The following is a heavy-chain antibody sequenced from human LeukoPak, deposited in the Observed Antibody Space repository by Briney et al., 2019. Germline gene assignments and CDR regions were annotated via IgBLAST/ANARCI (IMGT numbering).Heavy chain of an antibody. D-gene: IGHD6-13*01. V-gene: IGHV4-34*12. CDR1: GGSFSGYY. J-gene: IGHJ4*02. CDR3: ARLIAAAGPGNY. CDR2: IFYSGST. Sequence: PSETLSLTCAVYGGSFSGYYWGWIRQPPGKGLEWIGTIFYSGSTYYNPSLKSRVTISVDTSKNQFSLNLSSVTAADTAVYYCARLIAAAGPGNYWGQGTLVTVSS.